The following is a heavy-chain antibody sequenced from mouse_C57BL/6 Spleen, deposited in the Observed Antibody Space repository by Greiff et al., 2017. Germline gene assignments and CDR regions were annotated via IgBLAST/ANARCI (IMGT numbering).Heavy chain of an antibody. Sequence: DVMLVESGGGLVKPGGSLKLSCAASGFTFSSYAMSWVRQTPEKRLEWVATISDGGSYTYYPDNVKGRFTISRDNAKNNLYLQMSHLKSEDTAMYYCARGFYDYDDVAYYWGQGTTLTVSS. D-gene: IGHD2-4*01. CDR2: ISDGGSYT. J-gene: IGHJ2*01. CDR1: GFTFSSYA. V-gene: IGHV5-4*03. CDR3: ARGFYDYDDVAYY.